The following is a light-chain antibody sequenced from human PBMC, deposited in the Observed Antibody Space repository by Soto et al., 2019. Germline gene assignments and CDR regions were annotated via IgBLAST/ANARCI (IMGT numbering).Light chain of an antibody. J-gene: IGKJ3*01. CDR2: AAS. CDR1: QSVSDN. CDR3: QQYNNWPPIT. Sequence: EIVMTQSPATLSVSPGERATLSCRASQSVSDNLAWYQQKPGQAPRLLIYAASTRATGLPARFSGSGSGTEFTLTISSLQSEDFAVYYCQQYNNWPPITFGPGTKVDIK. V-gene: IGKV3-15*01.